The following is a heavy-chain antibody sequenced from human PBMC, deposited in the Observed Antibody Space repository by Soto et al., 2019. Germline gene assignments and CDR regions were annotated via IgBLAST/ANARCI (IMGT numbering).Heavy chain of an antibody. Sequence: GASVKVSCKTSGYRFSTFALHWARQAPGQSLEWMGWINPGTGVTKLSQNFQGRVTITRDTSASTVYMELSSLTSEDTAVYYCARERTTVSRFDYWGQGTLVTVSS. J-gene: IGHJ4*02. V-gene: IGHV1-3*01. CDR3: ARERTTVSRFDY. CDR2: INPGTGVT. D-gene: IGHD4-4*01. CDR1: GYRFSTFA.